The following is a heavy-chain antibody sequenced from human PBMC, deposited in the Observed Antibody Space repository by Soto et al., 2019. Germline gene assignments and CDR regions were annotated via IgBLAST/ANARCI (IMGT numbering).Heavy chain of an antibody. CDR1: GYIFIDYW. J-gene: IGHJ4*02. CDR2: VYPRDSDT. Sequence: PEESLKISCQASGYIFIDYWIGWVRQMPGKGLEWMGIVYPRDSDTRYSPSFQGQVTISADRSTGTAFLQWRSLKASDTALYYCARPPLPGYSIHFNSWGQGTLVTVSS. V-gene: IGHV5-51*01. CDR3: ARPPLPGYSIHFNS. D-gene: IGHD2-15*01.